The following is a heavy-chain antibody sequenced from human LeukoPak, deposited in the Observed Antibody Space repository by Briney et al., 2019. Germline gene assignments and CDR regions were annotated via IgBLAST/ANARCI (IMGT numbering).Heavy chain of an antibody. J-gene: IGHJ5*02. CDR3: ATGGVAAMVRGVTINWFDP. V-gene: IGHV4-34*01. CDR2: INHSGST. CDR1: GGSFSGYY. D-gene: IGHD3-10*01. Sequence: PSETLSLTCAVYGGSFSGYYWSWIRQPPGKGLEWIGEINHSGSTNYNPSLKSRVTISVDTSKNQFSLKLSSVTAADTAVYYCATGGVAAMVRGVTINWFDPWGQGTLVTVSS.